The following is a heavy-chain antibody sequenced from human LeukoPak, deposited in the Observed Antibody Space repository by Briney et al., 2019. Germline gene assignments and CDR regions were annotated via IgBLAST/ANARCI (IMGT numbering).Heavy chain of an antibody. CDR3: AIGYCSGGSCYAGSNWFDP. D-gene: IGHD2-15*01. J-gene: IGHJ5*02. Sequence: ASVKVSCKASGYTFTGYYMHWVRPAPGQGLECMGWINPNSGGTNYAQKFQGRVTMTRDTSISTAYMELSRLRSDDTAVYYCAIGYCSGGSCYAGSNWFDPWGQGTPVTVSS. V-gene: IGHV1-2*02. CDR1: GYTFTGYY. CDR2: INPNSGGT.